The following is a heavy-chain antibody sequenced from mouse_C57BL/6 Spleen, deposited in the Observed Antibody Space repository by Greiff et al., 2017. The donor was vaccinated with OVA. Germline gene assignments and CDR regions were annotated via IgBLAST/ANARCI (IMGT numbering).Heavy chain of an antibody. CDR1: GFSLTSYG. Sequence: QVHVKQSGPGLVQPSQSLSITCTVSGFSLTSYGVHWVRQSPGKGLEWLGVIWSGGSTDYNAAFISRLSISKDNSKSQVFFKMNSLQADDTAIYYCARVYDYYYFDYWGQGTTLTVSS. J-gene: IGHJ2*01. CDR2: IWSGGST. D-gene: IGHD2-4*01. CDR3: ARVYDYYYFDY. V-gene: IGHV2-2*01.